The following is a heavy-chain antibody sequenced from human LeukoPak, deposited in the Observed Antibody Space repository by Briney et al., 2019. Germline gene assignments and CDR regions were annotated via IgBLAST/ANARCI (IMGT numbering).Heavy chain of an antibody. CDR1: GFTFSDDW. V-gene: IGHV3-7*01. Sequence: GGSLRPSSEVSGFTFSDDWTNCVRETPGKRPEWVSSIRQDGSEKTYVDSVKGRFTIYRDNPKNSLSLQLNGLRAQKPAVFYCARDEPAAGLYFDLGGQGTLVTVSS. J-gene: IGHJ4*01. D-gene: IGHD6-13*01. CDR2: IRQDGSEK. CDR3: ARDEPAAGLYFDL.